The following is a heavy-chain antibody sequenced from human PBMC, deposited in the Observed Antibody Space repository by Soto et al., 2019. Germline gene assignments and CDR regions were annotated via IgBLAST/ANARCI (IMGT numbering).Heavy chain of an antibody. V-gene: IGHV4-59*01. CDR3: ARIGIAAAPSVNWFDP. CDR1: GGSISSYY. CDR2: IYYSGST. Sequence: PSETLSLTCTVSGGSISSYYWSWIRQPPGKGLEWIGYIYYSGSTNYNPSLKSRVTISVDTSKNQFSLKLSSVTAADTAVYYCARIGIAAAPSVNWFDPSGQGTLVTVSS. D-gene: IGHD6-13*01. J-gene: IGHJ5*02.